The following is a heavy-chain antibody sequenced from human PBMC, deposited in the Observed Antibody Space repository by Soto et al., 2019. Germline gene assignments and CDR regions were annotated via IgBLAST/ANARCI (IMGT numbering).Heavy chain of an antibody. V-gene: IGHV1-18*01. D-gene: IGHD2-15*01. CDR1: CYTFTIYD. J-gene: IGHJ3*02. CDR2: ISAYNGNT. Sequence: ASLSVSFEASCYTFTIYDSSWVRQSHGQGLKWMGWISAYNGNTNYAQKLQGRVTMTTDTSTSTAYMELSSLRSEDTAVYYCARDRVVVVADTPGWGAFDIWGQGKMVTVSS. CDR3: ARDRVVVVADTPGWGAFDI.